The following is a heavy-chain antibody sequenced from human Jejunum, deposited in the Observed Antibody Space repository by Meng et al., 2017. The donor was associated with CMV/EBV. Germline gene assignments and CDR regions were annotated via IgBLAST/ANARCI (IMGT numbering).Heavy chain of an antibody. CDR1: GWSVISGDYY. CDR3: ARDRGYSSGWGVFDY. Sequence: QGRLQEPGPRLVKPSPTLSPVCSVSGWSVISGDYYCSWIRQSPEKGLEWIGFIYYSGASYSTPSLRSRVTMSMDTSTNQFSLRLNSVTAADTGVYFCARDRGYSSGWGVFDYWGRGTLVTVSS. J-gene: IGHJ4*02. D-gene: IGHD6-19*01. CDR2: IYYSGAS. V-gene: IGHV4-30-4*01.